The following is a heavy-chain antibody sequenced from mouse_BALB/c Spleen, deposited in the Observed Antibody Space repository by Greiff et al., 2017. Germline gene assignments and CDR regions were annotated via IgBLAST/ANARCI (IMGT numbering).Heavy chain of an antibody. Sequence: EVHLVESGGGLVKPGGSLKLSCAASGFTFSSYAMSWVRQSPEKRLEWVAEISSGGSYTYYPDTVTGRFTISRDNAKNTLYLEMSSLRSEDTAMYYCARETARATYWFAYWGQGTLVTVSA. D-gene: IGHD3-2*01. CDR1: GFTFSSYA. V-gene: IGHV5-9-4*01. CDR2: ISSGGSYT. J-gene: IGHJ3*01. CDR3: ARETARATYWFAY.